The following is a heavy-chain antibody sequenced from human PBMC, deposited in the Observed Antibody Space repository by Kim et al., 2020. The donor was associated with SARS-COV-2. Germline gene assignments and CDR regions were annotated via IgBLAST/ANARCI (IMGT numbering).Heavy chain of an antibody. D-gene: IGHD3-16*01. CDR3: GRGGGGTSVAPPPSDV. J-gene: IGHJ3*01. CDR1: GGSLGGYY. Sequence: SETLSLTCGVSGGSLGGYYWTWIRQTPGKGLEWIGEINYGGSTRYNSSLQSRASLSVDTSMNQFSLRLASVTAADTAVYYCGRGGGGTSVAPPPSDVWG. CDR2: INYGGST. V-gene: IGHV4-34*01.